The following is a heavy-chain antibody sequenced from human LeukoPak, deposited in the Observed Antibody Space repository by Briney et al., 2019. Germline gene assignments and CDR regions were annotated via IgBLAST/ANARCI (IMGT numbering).Heavy chain of an antibody. J-gene: IGHJ3*02. Sequence: SESLSLTCTVSSGSINNYYWSWIRQTPGKGLEWIGYILSSGSTNYNPPVKSRVTISVDTSKNQSSLKLRSVTAADTAVYYCARTNQISETAFDIWGQGTMVIVSS. CDR1: SGSINNYY. CDR2: ILSSGST. CDR3: ARTNQISETAFDI. D-gene: IGHD1-14*01. V-gene: IGHV4-59*01.